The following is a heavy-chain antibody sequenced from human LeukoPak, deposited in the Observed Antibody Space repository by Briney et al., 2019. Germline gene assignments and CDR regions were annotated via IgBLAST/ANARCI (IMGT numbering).Heavy chain of an antibody. CDR1: GFTFSSYA. Sequence: GGSLRLSCAASGFTFSSYAMHWVRQAPGKGLEWVAVISYDGSNKYYADSVKGRFTISRDNSKNTLYLQMNSLRAEDTAVYYCAKGVGAVGAFDIWGQGTMVTVSS. CDR3: AKGVGAVGAFDI. J-gene: IGHJ3*02. V-gene: IGHV3-30-3*01. CDR2: ISYDGSNK. D-gene: IGHD1-26*01.